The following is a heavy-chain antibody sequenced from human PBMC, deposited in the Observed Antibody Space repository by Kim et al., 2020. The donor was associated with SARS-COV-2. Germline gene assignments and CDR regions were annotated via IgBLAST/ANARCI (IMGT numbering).Heavy chain of an antibody. J-gene: IGHJ4*02. D-gene: IGHD3-22*01. CDR3: AREDYYDSSGSLDY. V-gene: IGHV3-30*01. Sequence: ADCVKDRFTISRDNSKNTLYLQMNGLRAEDTAVYYCAREDYYDSSGSLDYWGQGTLVTVAS.